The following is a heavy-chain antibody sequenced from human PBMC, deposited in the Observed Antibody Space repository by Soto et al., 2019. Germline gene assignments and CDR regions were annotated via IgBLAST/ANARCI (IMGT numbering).Heavy chain of an antibody. CDR2: ISYDGSNK. V-gene: IGHV3-30*18. Sequence: PGGSLRLSCAASGFNFSSYGMHWVRQAPGKGLEWVAVISYDGSNKYYADSVKGRFTISRDNSKNTLYLQMNSLRAEDTAVYYCAKDGSSGGFDFWGQGTPVTVSS. D-gene: IGHD6-19*01. CDR3: AKDGSSGGFDF. J-gene: IGHJ4*02. CDR1: GFNFSSYG.